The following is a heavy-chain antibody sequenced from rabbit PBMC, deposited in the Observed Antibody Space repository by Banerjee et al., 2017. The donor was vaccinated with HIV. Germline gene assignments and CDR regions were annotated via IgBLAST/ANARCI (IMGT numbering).Heavy chain of an antibody. J-gene: IGHJ4*01. Sequence: QEQLEESGGDLVKPEGSLTLTCTASGFDFSSTYYMCWVRQAPGKGLEWIACIYTGSSGSTYYASWAIGRFTISKTSSTTVTLQMTSLTVADTATYFCARAGYGGRAFDLWGQGTLVTVS. CDR3: ARAGYGGRAFDL. D-gene: IGHD4-2*01. V-gene: IGHV1S45*01. CDR1: GFDFSSTYY. CDR2: IYTGSSGST.